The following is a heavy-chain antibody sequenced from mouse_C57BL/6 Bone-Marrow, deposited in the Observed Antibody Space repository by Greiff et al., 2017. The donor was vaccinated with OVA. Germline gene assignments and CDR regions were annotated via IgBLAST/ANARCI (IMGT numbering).Heavy chain of an antibody. CDR2: IRSKSNNYAT. J-gene: IGHJ4*01. Sequence: EVMLVESGGGLVQPKGSLKLSCAASGFSFNTYAMNWVRQAPGKGLEWVARIRSKSNNYATYYADSVKDRFTISRDDSESMLYLQMNNLKTEDTAMYYCVRGGSSYYAMDYWGQGTSVTVSS. V-gene: IGHV10-1*01. CDR3: VRGGSSYYAMDY. D-gene: IGHD1-1*01. CDR1: GFSFNTYA.